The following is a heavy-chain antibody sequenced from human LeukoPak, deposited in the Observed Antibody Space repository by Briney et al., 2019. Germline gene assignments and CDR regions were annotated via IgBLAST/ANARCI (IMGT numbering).Heavy chain of an antibody. Sequence: PGGSLRLSCAASGFTFSSYAMSWVRQAPGKGLEWVSGITGSGGSTFYADSVRGRFTISRDNFKNTLYLEMNSLRAEDTAVYYCAKEADYDFWSGPDYYFGMDVWGQGTTVTVSS. J-gene: IGHJ6*02. CDR1: GFTFSSYA. V-gene: IGHV3-23*01. CDR2: ITGSGGST. CDR3: AKEADYDFWSGPDYYFGMDV. D-gene: IGHD3-3*01.